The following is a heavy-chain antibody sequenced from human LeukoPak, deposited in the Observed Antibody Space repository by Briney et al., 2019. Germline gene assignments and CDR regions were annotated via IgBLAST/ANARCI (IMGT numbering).Heavy chain of an antibody. CDR1: GFTLSTNA. CDR2: ISGSGAST. V-gene: IGHV3-23*01. J-gene: IGHJ4*02. Sequence: GSLRLSCLPPGFTLSTNAMSWVRQAPGKGLEWISGISGSGASTYYADSVKGRFTISRDDSRNTLYLQMNSLRGDDTAVYYCAKDVGKWESLHFFDYWGQGTLVTVSS. CDR3: AKDVGKWESLHFFDY. D-gene: IGHD1-26*01.